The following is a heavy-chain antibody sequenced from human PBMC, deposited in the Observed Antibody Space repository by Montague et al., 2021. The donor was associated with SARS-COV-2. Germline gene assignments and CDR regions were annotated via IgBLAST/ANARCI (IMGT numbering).Heavy chain of an antibody. CDR1: GFTFSSYA. V-gene: IGHV3-30-3*01. D-gene: IGHD3-10*01. J-gene: IGHJ3*02. Sequence: SLRLSCAASGFTFSSYAMHWVRQAPGKGLEWVAVLSYDGSNNYYSYSXNVRFTISRDNSKNTLYLQMNSLRAEDTAVYYCARAAQKQYVLLWFGELLHDAFDIWGQGTMVTVSS. CDR3: ARAAQKQYVLLWFGELLHDAFDI. CDR2: LSYDGSNN.